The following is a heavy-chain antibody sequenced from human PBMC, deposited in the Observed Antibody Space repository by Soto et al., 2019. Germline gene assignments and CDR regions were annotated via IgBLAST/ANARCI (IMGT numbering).Heavy chain of an antibody. Sequence: QVQLQESGPGLVKPSQTLSLTCTVSGGSISSGGYYWSRIRQHPGKGLEWIGYIYYSGSTYYNPSLKSRVTISVDTSKNQFSLKLSSVTAADTAVYYCARTIYCTNGVCNSYYFDYWGQGTLVTVSS. J-gene: IGHJ4*02. D-gene: IGHD2-8*01. V-gene: IGHV4-31*03. CDR1: GGSISSGGYY. CDR3: ARTIYCTNGVCNSYYFDY. CDR2: IYYSGST.